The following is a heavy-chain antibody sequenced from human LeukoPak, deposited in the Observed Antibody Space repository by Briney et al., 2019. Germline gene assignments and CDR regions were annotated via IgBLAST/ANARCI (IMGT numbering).Heavy chain of an antibody. V-gene: IGHV3-74*01. J-gene: IGHJ4*02. D-gene: IGHD3-10*01. Sequence: PGGSLRLSCAASGFTFSTYWMRWVRQVPGKGLVWVSRISSDGANANYADSVKGRFTISRDNAKNTLYLQMDSLRAEDTAVYYCVLLSLTPGWGQGTLVTVSS. CDR1: GFTFSTYW. CDR3: VLLSLTPG. CDR2: ISSDGANA.